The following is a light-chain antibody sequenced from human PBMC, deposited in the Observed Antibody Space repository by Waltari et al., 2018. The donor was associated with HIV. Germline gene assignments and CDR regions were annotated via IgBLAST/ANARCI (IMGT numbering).Light chain of an antibody. CDR2: GRN. V-gene: IGLV3-19*01. J-gene: IGLJ2*01. Sequence: SSELTQDPSVSVALGQTVRIKCQGDSLRSYYASWYQQKPGQAPVVVFFGRNNRPSGIPDRFSGSASGNTASLTITGAQAEDEADYYCHSRDSSGYHVVFGGGTK. CDR1: SLRSYY. CDR3: HSRDSSGYHVV.